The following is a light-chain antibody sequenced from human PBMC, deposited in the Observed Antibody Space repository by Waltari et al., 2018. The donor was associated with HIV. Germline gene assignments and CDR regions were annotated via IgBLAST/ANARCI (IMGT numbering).Light chain of an antibody. Sequence: DIQLTQSPSFLSASVGDRVPVACRASQDISAFLAWYQQKPGTAPRLLIYEASTLYSGVPSRFRGSGSGTEFTLTISSLQPEDFVSYYCQQLHTCPLTFGGGTKV. CDR1: QDISAF. V-gene: IGKV1-9*01. CDR3: QQLHTCPLT. J-gene: IGKJ4*01. CDR2: EAS.